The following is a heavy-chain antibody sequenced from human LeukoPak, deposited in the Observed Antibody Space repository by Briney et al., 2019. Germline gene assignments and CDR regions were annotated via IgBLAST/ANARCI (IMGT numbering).Heavy chain of an antibody. V-gene: IGHV3-7*01. J-gene: IGHJ4*02. D-gene: IGHD6-19*01. CDR3: TRVIVAVPGYFDYFDF. CDR2: INEDGSNK. CDR1: GFSVSNHY. Sequence: EPGGSLRLSCTASGFSVSNHYMRWIRQAPGKGLEWVANINEDGSNKWHLGSVKGRFTVYRDNARNSLYLQMNSLRVEDTAVYYCTRVIVAVPGYFDYFDFWGQGVLVTVSS.